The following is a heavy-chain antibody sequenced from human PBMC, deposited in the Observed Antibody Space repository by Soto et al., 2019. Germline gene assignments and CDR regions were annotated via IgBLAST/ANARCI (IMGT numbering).Heavy chain of an antibody. CDR3: ARVLPLFTIFGVVIPYYGMDV. Sequence: SETLSLTCAVYGGSFSGYYWSWIRQPPGKGLEWIGEINHSGSTNYNPSLKSRVTISVDTSKNQFSLKLSSVTAADTAVYYCARVLPLFTIFGVVIPYYGMDVWGQGTTV. CDR2: INHSGST. J-gene: IGHJ6*02. V-gene: IGHV4-34*01. D-gene: IGHD3-3*01. CDR1: GGSFSGYY.